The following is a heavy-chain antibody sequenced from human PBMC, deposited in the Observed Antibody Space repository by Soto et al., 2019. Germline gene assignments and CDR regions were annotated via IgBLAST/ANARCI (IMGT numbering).Heavy chain of an antibody. CDR2: ISRDGGTK. CDR1: GFTVSTYG. CDR3: NGDVSSGY. V-gene: IGHV3-30*03. Sequence: QVQLVESGGGVVQPGRSLRLSCAVSGFTVSTYGMHWVRQAPGKGLEWVAVISRDGGTKYYADSVKGRFTISRDNSRNTLSLDMDRLGWDDMAFYYCNGDVSSGYWGRGTLVTVFS. J-gene: IGHJ4*02. D-gene: IGHD2-21*01.